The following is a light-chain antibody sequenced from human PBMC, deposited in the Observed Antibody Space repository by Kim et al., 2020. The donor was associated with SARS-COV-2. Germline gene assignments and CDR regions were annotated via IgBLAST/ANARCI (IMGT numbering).Light chain of an antibody. J-gene: IGKJ2*01. CDR2: GAS. V-gene: IGKV1-39*01. CDR3: QQGDSPPYT. CDR1: QTIDIN. Sequence: ASVGDRVTITCRASQTIDINLNWYQQRPGKAPSLLMYGASTLQSGVPSRFSGSGSGTEFTLTISSLQPEDFVTYFCQQGDSPPYTFGQGTKLEI.